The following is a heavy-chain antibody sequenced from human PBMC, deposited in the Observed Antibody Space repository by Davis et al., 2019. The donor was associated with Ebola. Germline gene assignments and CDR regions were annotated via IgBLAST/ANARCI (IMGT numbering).Heavy chain of an antibody. CDR1: GYTFPTYH. J-gene: IGHJ5*02. D-gene: IGHD2-15*01. CDR3: ARDRGSARGRWFDP. CDR2: INPSVCNT. Sequence: AASVKVSCKASGYTFPTYHLHWVRQAPGQGLEWMGIINPSVCNTAYAQQFQGRLTMTRDTSTSTVYMELSSLRSEDTAVYYCARDRGSARGRWFDPWGQGTLVTVSS. V-gene: IGHV1-46*01.